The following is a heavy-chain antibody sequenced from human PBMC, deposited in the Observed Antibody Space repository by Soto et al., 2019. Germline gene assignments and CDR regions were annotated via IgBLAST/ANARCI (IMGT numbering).Heavy chain of an antibody. CDR1: GYTFTSYA. D-gene: IGHD3-9*01. J-gene: IGHJ3*02. V-gene: IGHV1-3*01. CDR3: ARDGGSNYDILTGYPDAFDI. Sequence: ASVKVSCKASGYTFTSYAMHWVRQAPGQRLEWMGWINAGNGNTKYSQKFQGRVTITRDTSASTAYMELSSLRSEDTAVYYCARDGGSNYDILTGYPDAFDIWGQGTMVTVS. CDR2: INAGNGNT.